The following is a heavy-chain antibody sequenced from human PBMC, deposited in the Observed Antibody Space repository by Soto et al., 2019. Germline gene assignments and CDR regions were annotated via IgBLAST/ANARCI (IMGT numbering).Heavy chain of an antibody. CDR3: ARLGIAVADAEYFQH. CDR2: IKQDGSEK. D-gene: IGHD6-19*01. V-gene: IGHV3-7*01. J-gene: IGHJ1*01. CDR1: GFTFSSYW. Sequence: GESLKISCAASGFTFSSYWMSWVRQAPGKGLEWVANIKQDGSEKYYVDSVKGRFTISRDNAKNSLYLQMNSLRAEDTAVYYCARLGIAVADAEYFQHWGQGTLVTVSS.